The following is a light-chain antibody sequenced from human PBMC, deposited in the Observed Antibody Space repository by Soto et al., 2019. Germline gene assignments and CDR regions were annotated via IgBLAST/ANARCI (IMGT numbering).Light chain of an antibody. CDR3: AAWDDSLNGWV. CDR2: RND. CDR1: TSNIGSTI. Sequence: QSVLTQPPSASGTPGQRVSISCSGSTSNIGSTIVNWFQQFPGTAPKLLMYRNDQRPSGVPDRFSGSKSGTSASLAISGLRSEDEADYYCAAWDDSLNGWVFGGGTKLTVL. J-gene: IGLJ3*02. V-gene: IGLV1-44*01.